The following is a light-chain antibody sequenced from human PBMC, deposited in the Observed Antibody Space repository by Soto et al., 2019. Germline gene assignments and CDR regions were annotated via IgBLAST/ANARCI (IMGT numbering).Light chain of an antibody. CDR3: ETWDSNPRV. CDR2: LEGSGSY. J-gene: IGLJ3*02. Sequence: QSVLTQSSSASASLGSSVKLTCTLSSGHSNYVIAWHQRRPGKAPRYLMKLEGSGSYNKGSGVPDRFSGSSSGADRYLTISDLLFEDEADYYCETWDSNPRVFGGGTKVTVL. V-gene: IGLV4-60*02. CDR1: SGHSNYV.